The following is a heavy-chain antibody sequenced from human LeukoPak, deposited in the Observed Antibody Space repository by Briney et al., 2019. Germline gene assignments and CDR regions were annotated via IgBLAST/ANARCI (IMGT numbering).Heavy chain of an antibody. Sequence: ASVKVSCKASGYTFTSYDINWVRQATGQGLEWMGWMNPNSGNTGYAQKFQGRVTMTRNTSTSTAYMELSSLRSEDTAVYYCARAGYSSSWYFRKYYYYYMDVWGKGTTVAVSS. J-gene: IGHJ6*03. CDR1: GYTFTSYD. D-gene: IGHD6-13*01. V-gene: IGHV1-8*01. CDR2: MNPNSGNT. CDR3: ARAGYSSSWYFRKYYYYYMDV.